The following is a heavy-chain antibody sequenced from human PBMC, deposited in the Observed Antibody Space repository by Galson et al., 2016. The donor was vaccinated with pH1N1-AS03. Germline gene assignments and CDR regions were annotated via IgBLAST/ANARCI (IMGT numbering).Heavy chain of an antibody. CDR1: GFTFSSYA. CDR2: ISGNRFST. CDR3: ARGPVSFSNYWFPPPDY. J-gene: IGHJ4*02. Sequence: SLRLSCAASGFTFSSYAMFWVRQAPGKGLEYVSAISGNRFSTYYASSVKDRFTISRDNSKNTLFLQMGSLRPEDMAVYYCARGPVSFSNYWFPPPDYWGQGTLVTVSS. D-gene: IGHD2-8*02. V-gene: IGHV3-64*01.